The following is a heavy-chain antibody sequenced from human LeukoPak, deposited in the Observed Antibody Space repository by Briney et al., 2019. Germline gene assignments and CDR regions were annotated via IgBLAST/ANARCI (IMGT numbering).Heavy chain of an antibody. CDR3: ARPQGYCTNGVCYSYYYYGMDV. V-gene: IGHV1-18*01. Sequence: ASVKVSCKASGYTFTSYGISWVRQAPGQGLEWMGWISAYNGNTNYAQKLQGRVTMTTDTSTSTAYMELRSLRSDDTAVYYCARPQGYCTNGVCYSYYYYGMDVWGQGTTVTVSS. CDR1: GYTFTSYG. CDR2: ISAYNGNT. J-gene: IGHJ6*02. D-gene: IGHD2-8*01.